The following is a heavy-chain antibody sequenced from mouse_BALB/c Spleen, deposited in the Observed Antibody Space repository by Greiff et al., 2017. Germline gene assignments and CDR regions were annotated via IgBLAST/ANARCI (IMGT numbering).Heavy chain of an antibody. CDR2: IYPGDGDT. V-gene: IGHV1-82*01. D-gene: IGHD1-2*01. J-gene: IGHJ2*01. CDR1: GYAFSSSW. Sequence: QVQLQQSGPELVKPGASVKISCKASGYAFSSSWMNWVKQRPGQGLEWIGRIYPGDGDTNYNGKFKGKATLTADKSSSTAYMQLSSLTSVDSAVYFCARDITTAYWGQGTTLTVSS. CDR3: ARDITTAY.